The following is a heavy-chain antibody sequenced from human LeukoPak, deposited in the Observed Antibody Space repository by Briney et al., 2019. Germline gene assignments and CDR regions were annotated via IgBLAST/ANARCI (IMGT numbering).Heavy chain of an antibody. V-gene: IGHV4-59*01. CDR1: GGSISSYY. CDR3: ARVGGSGSYYRYYGMDV. D-gene: IGHD3-10*01. J-gene: IGHJ6*04. CDR2: IYYSGST. Sequence: PSETLSLTCTVSGGSISSYYWSWIRQPPGKGLEWIGYIYYSGSTNYNPSLKSRVTISVDTSKNQFSLKLSSVTAADTVVYYCARVGGSGSYYRYYGMDVWGKGTTVTVSS.